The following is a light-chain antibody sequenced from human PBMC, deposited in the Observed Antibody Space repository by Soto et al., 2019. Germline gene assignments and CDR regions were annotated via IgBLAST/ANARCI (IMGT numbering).Light chain of an antibody. Sequence: QSVLTQPPSVSGAPGQRVTISCTGSSSNIGAGYDVHWYQQLPGTAPKLLIYVNSNRPSGVPDRFSGSKSGTSASLAITGIQAEDAADEYCQSYDSSLSAVVFGGGTQLTVL. CDR3: QSYDSSLSAVV. V-gene: IGLV1-40*01. CDR2: VNS. CDR1: SSNIGAGYD. J-gene: IGLJ2*01.